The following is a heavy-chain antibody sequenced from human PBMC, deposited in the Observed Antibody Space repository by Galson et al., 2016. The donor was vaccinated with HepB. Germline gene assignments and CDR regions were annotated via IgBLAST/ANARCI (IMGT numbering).Heavy chain of an antibody. CDR3: ARDLMPAYSESYGVFDS. J-gene: IGHJ4*02. V-gene: IGHV4-61*02. D-gene: IGHD5-18*01. CDR2: IYTSGST. CDR1: GGSISRGSYY. Sequence: TLSLTCTVSGGSISRGSYYWSWLRQPAGKGLEWIGSIYTSGSTNSNPPLKSRVTISVDTSKNQFSLQLNSVTAADTAVYYCARDLMPAYSESYGVFDSWGQGTLVTVSS.